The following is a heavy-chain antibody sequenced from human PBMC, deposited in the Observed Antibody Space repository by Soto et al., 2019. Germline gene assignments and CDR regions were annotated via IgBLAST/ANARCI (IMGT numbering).Heavy chain of an antibody. CDR1: GFTFSNYA. J-gene: IGHJ4*02. Sequence: GGSLRLSCAASGFTFSNYAMHWVRQAPGKGLEWVAVISYDGSNKYYVDSVKGRFTISRDNSKNTLYLQMNSLRAEDTAVYYCAREFDYYDSRAPSFDYWGQGTLVTVSS. CDR2: ISYDGSNK. D-gene: IGHD3-22*01. CDR3: AREFDYYDSRAPSFDY. V-gene: IGHV3-30-3*01.